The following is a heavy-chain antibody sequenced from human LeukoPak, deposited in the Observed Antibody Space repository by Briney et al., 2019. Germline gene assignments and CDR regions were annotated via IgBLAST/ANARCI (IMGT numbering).Heavy chain of an antibody. V-gene: IGHV4-34*01. CDR3: ARREYNWNYGGMYNWFDP. CDR1: GGSFSGYY. CDR2: INHSGST. D-gene: IGHD1-7*01. Sequence: PSETLSLTCAVYGGSFSGYYWSWIRQPPGKGLEWIGEINHSGSTNYNPSLKSRVTISVDTSKNQFSLKLSSVTAADTAVYYCARREYNWNYGGMYNWFDPWGQGTLVTVSS. J-gene: IGHJ5*02.